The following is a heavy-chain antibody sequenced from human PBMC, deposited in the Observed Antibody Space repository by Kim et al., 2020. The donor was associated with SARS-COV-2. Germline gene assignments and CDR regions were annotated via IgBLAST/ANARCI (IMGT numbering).Heavy chain of an antibody. Sequence: DSVKGRFTLSRDNSKNTVFLQMTSLTTEDTAVYYCARGVRHNYFDSTGFDYWGLGTLVTVSS. CDR3: ARGVRHNYFDSTGFDY. J-gene: IGHJ4*02. D-gene: IGHD3-22*01. V-gene: IGHV3-30*01.